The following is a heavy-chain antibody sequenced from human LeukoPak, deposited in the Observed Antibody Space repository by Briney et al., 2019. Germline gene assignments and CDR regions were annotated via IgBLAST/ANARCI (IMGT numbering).Heavy chain of an antibody. CDR3: ARDSSDYRYRFDP. Sequence: SETLSLTCTVSGGSISSSSYYWGWIRQPPGKGLEWIGSIYYSGSTYYNPSLKSRVTISVDTSKNQFSLKLSSVTAADTAVYYCARDSSDYRYRFDPWGQGTLVTVSS. CDR2: IYYSGST. D-gene: IGHD3-22*01. V-gene: IGHV4-39*07. CDR1: GGSISSSSYY. J-gene: IGHJ5*02.